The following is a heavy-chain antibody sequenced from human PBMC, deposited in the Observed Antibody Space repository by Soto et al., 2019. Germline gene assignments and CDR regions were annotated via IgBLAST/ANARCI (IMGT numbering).Heavy chain of an antibody. Sequence: PSEALSHTWTVSGASTSRNGYLWGWLRQPQGKGLEWIGSIFYSGTTHYNPSLRSRLSISVDTSKNVFSLKLSSLTAADTAIYYCATGAGCLRLDSRVWGEGTLVTVSS. J-gene: IGHJ4*02. CDR3: ATGAGCLRLDSRV. CDR2: IFYSGTT. CDR1: GASTSRNGYL. V-gene: IGHV4-39*02. D-gene: IGHD5-12*01.